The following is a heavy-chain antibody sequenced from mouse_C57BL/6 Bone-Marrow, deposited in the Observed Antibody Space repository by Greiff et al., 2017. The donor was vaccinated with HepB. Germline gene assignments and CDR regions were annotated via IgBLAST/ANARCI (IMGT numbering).Heavy chain of an antibody. CDR3: AREAYGSSFAY. V-gene: IGHV1-26*01. CDR1: GYTFTDYY. D-gene: IGHD1-1*01. CDR2: INPNNGGT. Sequence: VQLKQSGPELVKPGASVKISCKASGYTFTDYYMNWVKQSHGKSLEWIGDINPNNGGTSYNQKFKGKATLTVDKSSSTAYMELRSLTSEDSAVYYCAREAYGSSFAYWGQGTLVTVSA. J-gene: IGHJ3*01.